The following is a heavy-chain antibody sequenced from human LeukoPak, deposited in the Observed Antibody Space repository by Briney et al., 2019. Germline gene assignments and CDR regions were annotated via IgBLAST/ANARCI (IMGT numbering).Heavy chain of an antibody. CDR2: ISGSGGST. CDR1: GFTFSSYA. V-gene: IGHV3-23*01. J-gene: IGHJ3*02. Sequence: GGSLRLSCAASGFTFSSYAMSWVRQAPGKGLEWVSAISGSGGSTYYADSVKGRFTTSRDNSKNTLYLQMNGLRAEDTAVYYCARGRGYGDYVLSDAFDIWGQGTMVTVSS. D-gene: IGHD4-17*01. CDR3: ARGRGYGDYVLSDAFDI.